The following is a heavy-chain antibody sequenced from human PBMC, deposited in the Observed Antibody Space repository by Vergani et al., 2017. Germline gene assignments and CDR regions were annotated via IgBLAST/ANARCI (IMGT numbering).Heavy chain of an antibody. V-gene: IGHV3-21*01. CDR3: ARVVLPRITMVRGPYGAFDI. CDR1: GFTFSSYS. D-gene: IGHD3-10*01. CDR2: ISSSSSYI. J-gene: IGHJ3*02. Sequence: EVQLVESGGGLVKPGGSLRLSCAASGFTFSSYSMNWVRQAPGKGLEWVSSISSSSSYIYYADSVKGRFTISRDKAKNSLYLQMNSLRAEDTAVYYCARVVLPRITMVRGPYGAFDIWGQGTMVTVSS.